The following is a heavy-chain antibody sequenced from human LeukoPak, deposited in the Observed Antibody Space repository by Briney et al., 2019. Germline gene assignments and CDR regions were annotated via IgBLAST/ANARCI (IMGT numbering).Heavy chain of an antibody. CDR2: ISSSSSYI. CDR1: GFTFSSYS. V-gene: IGHV3-21*01. J-gene: IGHJ5*02. Sequence: PGGSLRLSCAASGFTFSSYSMNWVRQAPGKGLEWVSSISSSSSYIYYADSVKGRFTFSRDNAKNSLYLQMNSLRAEDTAVYYCARDLDFWSGYYNWFDPWGQGTLVTVSS. CDR3: ARDLDFWSGYYNWFDP. D-gene: IGHD3-3*01.